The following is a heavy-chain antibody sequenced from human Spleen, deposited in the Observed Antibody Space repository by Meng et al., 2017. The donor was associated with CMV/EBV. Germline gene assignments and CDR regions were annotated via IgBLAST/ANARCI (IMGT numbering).Heavy chain of an antibody. V-gene: IGHV3-23*03. CDR3: AKDLFCCTGNFDH. CDR2: IHRGGSST. J-gene: IGHJ4*02. CDR1: GLTFSNYG. D-gene: IGHD3-3*01. Sequence: AASGLTFSNYGMAWVRQAPGKGLEWVSDIHRGGSSTYYADSVKGRFTISRDNSRNTLYLQMNSLRAEDTAVYYCAKDLFCCTGNFDHWGQGTLVTVSS.